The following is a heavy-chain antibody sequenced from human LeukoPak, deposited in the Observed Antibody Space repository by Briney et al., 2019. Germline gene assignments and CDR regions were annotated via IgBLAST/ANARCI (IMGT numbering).Heavy chain of an antibody. CDR3: ARGGQWLRPFDY. CDR1: GGSFSGYY. D-gene: IGHD5-12*01. Sequence: SETLSLTCAVCGGSFSGYYWSWIRQPPGKGLEWIGEINHSGSTNYNPSLKSRVTISVDTSKNQFSLKLSSVTAADTAVYYCARGGQWLRPFDYWGQGTLVTVSS. J-gene: IGHJ4*02. CDR2: INHSGST. V-gene: IGHV4-34*01.